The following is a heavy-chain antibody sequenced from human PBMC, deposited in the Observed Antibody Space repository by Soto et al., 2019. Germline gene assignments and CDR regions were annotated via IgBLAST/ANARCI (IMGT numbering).Heavy chain of an antibody. CDR3: ANPLWFGELST. V-gene: IGHV3-23*01. CDR2: ISGSGGST. D-gene: IGHD3-10*01. Sequence: EVQLLESGGGLVQPGGSLRLSCAASGLTFSSYVMSWVRQAPGKGLEWVSVISGSGGSTYYADSVKGRFTISRDNSKNTLYLQMSSLRAEDTAVYYCANPLWFGELSTWGQGTLVTVSS. CDR1: GLTFSSYV. J-gene: IGHJ5*02.